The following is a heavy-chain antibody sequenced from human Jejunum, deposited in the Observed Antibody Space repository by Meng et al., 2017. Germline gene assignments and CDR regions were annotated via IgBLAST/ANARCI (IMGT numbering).Heavy chain of an antibody. CDR1: GASISSGYW. CDR3: ARNGAYSADH. V-gene: IGHV4-4*02. J-gene: IGHJ4*02. CDR2: IHHGGDT. D-gene: IGHD2-15*01. Sequence: QVQLKESGPGRVEPSGTLSLTCAVSGASISSGYWWSWVRQPPGKGLEWIGEIHHGGDTNYNPSLKSRVTISVDKSNNQYSLRLTSVTAADTAMYYCARNGAYSADHWGQGTLVTVSS.